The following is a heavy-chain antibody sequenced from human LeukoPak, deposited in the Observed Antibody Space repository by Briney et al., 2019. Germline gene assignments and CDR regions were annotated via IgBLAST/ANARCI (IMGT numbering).Heavy chain of an antibody. Sequence: SETLSLTCAVSGYSISSGYYWGWIRQPPGKGLEWIGSIYRSGSTYYNPSLKSRVTISVDTSKNQFSLKLSSVTAADTAVYYCARNVDTAMVLDWGQGTLVTVSS. J-gene: IGHJ4*02. CDR1: GYSISSGYY. CDR2: IYRSGST. D-gene: IGHD5-18*01. CDR3: ARNVDTAMVLD. V-gene: IGHV4-38-2*01.